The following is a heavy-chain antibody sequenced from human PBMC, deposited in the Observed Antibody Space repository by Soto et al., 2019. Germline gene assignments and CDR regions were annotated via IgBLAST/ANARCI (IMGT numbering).Heavy chain of an antibody. V-gene: IGHV3-21*01. Sequence: GGSLRLSCAASGFTFNTYSMNWVRQAPGKGLEWVSSISSGSSYIYYADSVRGRFTVSRDNAKNSLWLQMTSLRAEDTAVYCCAREFRWNDVDLDYWGQGTLVTVSS. CDR2: ISSGSSYI. CDR3: AREFRWNDVDLDY. CDR1: GFTFNTYS. D-gene: IGHD1-1*01. J-gene: IGHJ4*02.